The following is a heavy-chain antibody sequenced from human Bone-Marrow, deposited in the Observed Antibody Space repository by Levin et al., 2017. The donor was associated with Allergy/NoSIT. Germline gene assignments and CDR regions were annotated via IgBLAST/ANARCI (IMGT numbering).Heavy chain of an antibody. Sequence: ASVKVSCKASGYAFSTHWMHWVRQAPGQGLEWMGVINPISATTRHAQKFEGRVTMTTDTAADTAYMELTSLRSDDTATYYCARGAVAAVTTLGMDWGQGTLVAVSS. V-gene: IGHV1-46*01. J-gene: IGHJ4*02. D-gene: IGHD4-17*01. CDR1: GYAFSTHW. CDR3: ARGAVAAVTTLGMD. CDR2: INPISATT.